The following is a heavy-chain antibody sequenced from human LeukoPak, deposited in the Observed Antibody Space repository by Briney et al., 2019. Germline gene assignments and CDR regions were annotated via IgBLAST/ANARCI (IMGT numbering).Heavy chain of an antibody. V-gene: IGHV4-30-4*08. Sequence: PSETLSLTCTVSGGSISSGDYYWSWIRQPPGKGLEWIGYIYYSGSTYYNPSLKSRVTISVDTSKNQFSLKLSSVTAADTAVYYCARARPPPYHYGSVVNWFDPWGQGTLVTVSS. CDR1: GGSISSGDYY. J-gene: IGHJ5*02. CDR2: IYYSGST. D-gene: IGHD3-10*01. CDR3: ARARPPPYHYGSVVNWFDP.